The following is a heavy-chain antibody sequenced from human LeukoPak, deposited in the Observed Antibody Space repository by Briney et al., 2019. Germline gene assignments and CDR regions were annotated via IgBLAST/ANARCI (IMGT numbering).Heavy chain of an antibody. CDR1: GGSITDYY. D-gene: IGHD2-21*02. V-gene: IGHV4-4*07. J-gene: IGHJ5*02. CDR2: IYTSGST. Sequence: PSETLSLTCIVSGGSITDYYWSWIRQPAGKGLEWIGRIYTSGSTKYNPSLKSRVTISVDTSKNQFSPKVTSVTAADTAVYYCARDYSGDSWFDPWGQGTLVTVSS. CDR3: ARDYSGDSWFDP.